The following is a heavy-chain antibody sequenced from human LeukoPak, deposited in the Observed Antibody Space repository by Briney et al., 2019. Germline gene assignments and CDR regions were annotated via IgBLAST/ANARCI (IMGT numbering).Heavy chain of an antibody. V-gene: IGHV3-21*01. CDR2: ISSSSSYI. CDR3: ARGVVPAANGNYYYYYMDV. J-gene: IGHJ6*03. CDR1: GFTFSSYS. Sequence: NPGGSLRLSCAASGFTFSSYSMNWVRQAPGKGLEWVSSISSSSSYIYYADSVKGRFTISRDNAKNSLYLQMNSLRAEDTAVYYCARGVVPAANGNYYYYYMDVWGKGTTVTVSS. D-gene: IGHD2-2*01.